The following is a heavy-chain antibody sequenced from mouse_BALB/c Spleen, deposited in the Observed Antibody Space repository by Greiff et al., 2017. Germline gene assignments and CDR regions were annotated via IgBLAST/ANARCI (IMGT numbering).Heavy chain of an antibody. V-gene: IGHV5-6*02. Sequence: EVKLVESGGDLVKPGGSLKLSCAASGFTFSSYGMSWVRQTPDKRLEWVATISSGGSYTYYPDSVKGRFTISRDNAKNTLYLQMSSLKSEDTAMYYCARHDHYGKEDAMDYWGQGTSVTVSS. CDR3: ARHDHYGKEDAMDY. CDR1: GFTFSSYG. CDR2: ISSGGSYT. J-gene: IGHJ4*01. D-gene: IGHD2-1*01.